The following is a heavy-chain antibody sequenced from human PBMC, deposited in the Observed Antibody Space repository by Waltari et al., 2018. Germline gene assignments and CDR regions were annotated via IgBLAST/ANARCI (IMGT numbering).Heavy chain of an antibody. CDR1: GYTLTELS. J-gene: IGHJ6*02. CDR3: ATGLAAAGSPSYYYYGMDV. CDR2: FDPEDGET. D-gene: IGHD6-13*01. Sequence: QVQLVQSGAEVNKPGASVKVFCKVSGYTLTELSMHWVRQAPGTVLEWMGGFDPEDGETIYAQKFQGRVTMTEDTSTDTAYMELSSLRSEDTAVYYCATGLAAAGSPSYYYYGMDVWGQGTTVTVSS. V-gene: IGHV1-24*01.